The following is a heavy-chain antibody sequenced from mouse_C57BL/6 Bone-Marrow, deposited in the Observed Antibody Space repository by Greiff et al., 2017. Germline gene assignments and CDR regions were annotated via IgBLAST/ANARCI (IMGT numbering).Heavy chain of an antibody. V-gene: IGHV1-69*01. J-gene: IGHJ4*01. CDR3: ARESPYYAMDY. CDR2: IDPSDSYT. Sequence: QVQLQQPGAELVMPGASVKLSCKASGYTFTSYWMHWVKQRPGQGLEWIGEIDPSDSYTNYNQKFKGKSTLTVDKSSSTAYMQLSSLTSEDSAVYYCARESPYYAMDYWGQGTPVTVSS. CDR1: GYTFTSYW.